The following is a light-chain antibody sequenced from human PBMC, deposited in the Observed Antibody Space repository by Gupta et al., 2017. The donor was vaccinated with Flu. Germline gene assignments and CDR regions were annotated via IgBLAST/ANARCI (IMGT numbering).Light chain of an antibody. J-gene: IGLJ2*01. CDR2: DDS. Sequence: YGLTQPPSVSVTPGETAMVTCGGDSITTRSVHWYQQKPGQAPVLVVYDDSDRPSGIPERFSGSHSGNTATLTISGVEAGDEADYYCQLWDSGSDHWLFGGGTKLTVL. CDR3: QLWDSGSDHWL. CDR1: SITTRS. V-gene: IGLV3-21*02.